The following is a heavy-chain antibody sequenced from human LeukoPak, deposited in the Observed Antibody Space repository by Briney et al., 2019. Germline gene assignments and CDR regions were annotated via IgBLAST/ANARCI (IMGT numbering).Heavy chain of an antibody. CDR1: GFTVSNNH. V-gene: IGHV3-66*01. CDR3: ARDLHYYVAMDV. Sequence: GGSLRLSCAASGFTVSNNHMTWVRQPPGKGLEWVSFIHNGGSTYYADSVKGRFTISRDTSRNTVYLEMNGLRAEDTALYYCARDLHYYVAMDVWGQGTTVTVSS. CDR2: IHNGGST. D-gene: IGHD3-10*02. J-gene: IGHJ6*02.